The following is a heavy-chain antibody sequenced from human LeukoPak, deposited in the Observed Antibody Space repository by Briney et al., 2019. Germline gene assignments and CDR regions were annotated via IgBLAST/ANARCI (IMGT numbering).Heavy chain of an antibody. CDR3: ARAYSSGPDNRLGAIDY. D-gene: IGHD6-19*01. J-gene: IGHJ4*02. CDR2: IYHSGST. V-gene: IGHV4-38-2*02. CDR1: GYSISSGYY. Sequence: RSSETLSLTCTVSGYSISSGYYWGWIRQPPGKGLEWIGSIYHSGSTYYNPSLKSRVTISVDTSKNQFSLKLSSVTAADTAVYYCARAYSSGPDNRLGAIDYWGQGTLVTVSS.